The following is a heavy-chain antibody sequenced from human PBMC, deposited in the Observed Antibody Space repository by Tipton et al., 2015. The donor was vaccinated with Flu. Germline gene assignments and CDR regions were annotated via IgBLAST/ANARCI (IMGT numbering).Heavy chain of an antibody. V-gene: IGHV3-74*01. CDR3: VSAAVGG. CDR2: VNSDGSST. D-gene: IGHD6-19*01. CDR1: GFTFRTNG. Sequence: GSLRLSCAASGFTFRTNGMHWVRQAPGKGLVWVSRVNSDGSSTIYADSVKGRFTISRDNAMNTLYLQMNSLRAEDTAVYYCVSAAVGGWGQGTLVTVSS. J-gene: IGHJ4*02.